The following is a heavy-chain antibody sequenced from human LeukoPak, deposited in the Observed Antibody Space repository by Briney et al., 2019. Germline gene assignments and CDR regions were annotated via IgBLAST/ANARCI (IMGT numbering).Heavy chain of an antibody. V-gene: IGHV4-39*01. CDR2: IYYSGST. D-gene: IGHD3-16*02. Sequence: KPSETLSLTCTVSGGSISSSSYYWGWIRQPPGKGLEWIGSIYYSGSTYYNPSLKSRVTISVDTSKNQFPLKLSSVTAADTAVYYCARQLMITFGGVIVSGFDYWGQGTLVTVSS. J-gene: IGHJ4*02. CDR1: GGSISSSSYY. CDR3: ARQLMITFGGVIVSGFDY.